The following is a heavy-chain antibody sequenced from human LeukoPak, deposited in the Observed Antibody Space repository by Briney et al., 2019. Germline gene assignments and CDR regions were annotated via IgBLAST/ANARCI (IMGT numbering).Heavy chain of an antibody. V-gene: IGHV3-33*06. CDR2: IWYDGSNK. CDR1: GFTFSSYG. D-gene: IGHD2-8*01. CDR3: AKDPRVYGIGAFDI. Sequence: GGSLRLSCAASGFTFSSYGMHWVRQAPGKGLEWVAVIWYDGSNKYYADFVKGRFTISRDNSKNTLYLQMNSLRAEDTAVYYCAKDPRVYGIGAFDIWGQGTIVTVSS. J-gene: IGHJ3*02.